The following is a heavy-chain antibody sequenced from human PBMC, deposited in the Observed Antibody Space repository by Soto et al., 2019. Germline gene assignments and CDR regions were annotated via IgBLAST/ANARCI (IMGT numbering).Heavy chain of an antibody. CDR3: ARGAPTYYDFWSGYYYGMDV. CDR1: GGSFSCYY. V-gene: IGHV4-34*01. J-gene: IGHJ6*02. Sequence: SSETLSLTCAVYGGSFSCYYWIWIRQPPGKGLEWIGEINHSGSTNYNPSLKSRVTISVDTSKNQFSLKLSSVTAADTAVYYCARGAPTYYDFWSGYYYGMDVWGQGTTVTVSS. D-gene: IGHD3-3*01. CDR2: INHSGST.